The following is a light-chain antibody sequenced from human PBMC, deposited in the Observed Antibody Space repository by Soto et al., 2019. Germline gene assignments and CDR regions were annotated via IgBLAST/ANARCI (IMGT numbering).Light chain of an antibody. CDR1: SGHSSYA. Sequence: QSVLTQSPSASASLGASVKLTCTLSSGHSSYAIAWHQQQPEKGPRYLMKLNSDGSHRKGDGIPDRFSGSSSGAERYLTISSLQSEDEADYYCQTWGTGLNWVFGGGTKVTVL. CDR3: QTWGTGLNWV. CDR2: LNSDGSH. V-gene: IGLV4-69*01. J-gene: IGLJ3*02.